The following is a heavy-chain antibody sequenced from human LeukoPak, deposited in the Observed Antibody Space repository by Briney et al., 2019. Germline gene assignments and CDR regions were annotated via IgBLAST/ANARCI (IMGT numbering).Heavy chain of an antibody. CDR1: GFTFSSHW. V-gene: IGHV3-74*01. D-gene: IGHD1-1*01. CDR2: INNDGSDI. Sequence: GGSLRLSCAVPGFTFSSHWMHWVRQAPGKGLVWVSRINNDGSDIKYADSVKGRFTMSRDNAQNTLYLQMNSLRAEDTAVYYCARGNVGPDYWGQGTLVTVSS. J-gene: IGHJ4*02. CDR3: ARGNVGPDY.